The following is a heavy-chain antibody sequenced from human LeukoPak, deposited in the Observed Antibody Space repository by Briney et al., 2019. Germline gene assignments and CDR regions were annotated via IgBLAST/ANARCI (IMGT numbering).Heavy chain of an antibody. CDR2: INYDGTST. V-gene: IGHV3-74*01. CDR1: GLTFNSHW. D-gene: IGHD1-1*01. J-gene: IGHJ4*02. CDR3: ARDGYNLTPLDY. Sequence: GGSLRLSCAASGLTFNSHWMHWVRRAPGKGLVWVSRINYDGTSTDYADSVKGRFTISRDNAKNTLYLQMNSLRPEDTALYYCARDGYNLTPLDYWGQGTLVTVSS.